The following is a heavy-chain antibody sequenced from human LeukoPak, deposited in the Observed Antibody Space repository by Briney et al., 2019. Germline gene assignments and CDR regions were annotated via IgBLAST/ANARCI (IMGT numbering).Heavy chain of an antibody. Sequence: GGSLRLSCAASGFTFSTYAMHWVRQAPGKGLAWVAVIPYDGSNKYYADSVKGRFTISRENSKNRLYLQMNSLRAEDTAVYYCAKEGSGREYLGAFDIWGQGTMVTVSS. D-gene: IGHD3-10*01. J-gene: IGHJ3*02. CDR1: GFTFSTYA. CDR2: IPYDGSNK. CDR3: AKEGSGREYLGAFDI. V-gene: IGHV3-30*04.